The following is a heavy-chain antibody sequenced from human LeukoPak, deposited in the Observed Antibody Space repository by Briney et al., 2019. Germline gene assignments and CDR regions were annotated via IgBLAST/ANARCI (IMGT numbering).Heavy chain of an antibody. CDR1: GFTFSDYH. Sequence: GGSLRLSCAASGFTFSDYHMSWVRQAPGKGLEWVSAISGSGGSTYYANSVKGRFTISRDNSKNTLYLQMNSLRAEDTAVYYCAKAASYYDILTGYEEGFDYWGQGILVTVSS. V-gene: IGHV3-23*01. CDR3: AKAASYYDILTGYEEGFDY. CDR2: ISGSGGST. D-gene: IGHD3-9*01. J-gene: IGHJ4*02.